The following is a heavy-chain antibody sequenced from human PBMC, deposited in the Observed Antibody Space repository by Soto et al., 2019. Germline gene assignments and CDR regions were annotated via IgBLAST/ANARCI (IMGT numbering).Heavy chain of an antibody. CDR1: GGSLRSYA. D-gene: IGHD1-26*01. CDR2: IIPIFGSA. V-gene: IGHV1-69*06. CDR3: ARTASPTVGAPYNWFDP. Sequence: SVKGSCKASGGSLRSYAISWVREAPVQGLEWMGGIIPIFGSANYAQKFQGRVTITADKSTSTAYMELSSLRSDDTAVYFGARTASPTVGAPYNWFDPWGQGTLVTVSS. J-gene: IGHJ5*02.